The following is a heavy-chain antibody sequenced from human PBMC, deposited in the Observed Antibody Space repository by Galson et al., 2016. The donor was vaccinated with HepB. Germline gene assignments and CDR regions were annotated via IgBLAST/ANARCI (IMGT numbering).Heavy chain of an antibody. V-gene: IGHV1-69*13. CDR1: GGTFANYG. J-gene: IGHJ3*02. CDR3: ARGLAVVVTALRGALDI. CDR2: IIPIFGTA. D-gene: IGHD2-21*02. Sequence: SVKLSCKASGGTFANYGISWVRQAPGQGLEWMGGIIPIFGTANYPQKFPGRVKITADESTSTAYMELNSLKSDDTAVYYGARGLAVVVTALRGALDIWGQGTMVVVSS.